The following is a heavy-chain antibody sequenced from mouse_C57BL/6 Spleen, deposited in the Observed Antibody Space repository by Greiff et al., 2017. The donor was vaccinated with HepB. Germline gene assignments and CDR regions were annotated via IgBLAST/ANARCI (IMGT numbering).Heavy chain of an antibody. CDR1: GYSITSGYY. CDR3: ARTYYYGSSFFDY. J-gene: IGHJ2*01. Sequence: EVKLMESGPGLVKPSQSLSLTCSVTGYSITSGYYWNCIRQFPGNKLEWMGYISYDGSNNYNPSLKNRISITRDTSKNQFFLKLNSVTTEDTATYYCARTYYYGSSFFDYWGQGTTLTVSS. V-gene: IGHV3-6*01. D-gene: IGHD1-1*01. CDR2: ISYDGSN.